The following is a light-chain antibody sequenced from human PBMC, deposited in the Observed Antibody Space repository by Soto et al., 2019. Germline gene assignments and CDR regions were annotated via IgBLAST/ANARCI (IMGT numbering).Light chain of an antibody. CDR2: GAS. V-gene: IGKV3-15*01. CDR3: QQYFEWPPMT. Sequence: EVMLIQSPATLSMSPGERATLSCRASETVATNLAWYQQKPGQAPRLLISGASTRAAGISDRFRGGGSGTEFTLTITSLRSEDSGNYYCQQYFEWPPMTFGQGTKVDIK. J-gene: IGKJ1*01. CDR1: ETVATN.